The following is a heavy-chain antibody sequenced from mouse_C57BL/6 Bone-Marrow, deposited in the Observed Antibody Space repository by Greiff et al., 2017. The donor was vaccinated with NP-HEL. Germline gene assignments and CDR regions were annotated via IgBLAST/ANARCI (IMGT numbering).Heavy chain of an antibody. Sequence: QVQLKQPGAELVRPGSSVKLSCKASGYTFTSYWMHWVKQRPIQGLEWIGNIDPSDSETHYNQKFKDKATLTVDKSSSTAYMQLSSLTSEDSAVYYCAREDGYDHYFDYWGQGTTLTVSS. V-gene: IGHV1-52*01. CDR2: IDPSDSET. CDR3: AREDGYDHYFDY. CDR1: GYTFTSYW. D-gene: IGHD2-2*01. J-gene: IGHJ2*01.